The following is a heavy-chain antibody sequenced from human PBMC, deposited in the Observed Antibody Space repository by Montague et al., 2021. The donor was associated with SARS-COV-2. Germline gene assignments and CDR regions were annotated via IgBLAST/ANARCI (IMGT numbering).Heavy chain of an antibody. V-gene: IGHV4-61*02. D-gene: IGHD3-22*01. CDR1: GGSISSGSYY. CDR2: IYTSGST. CDR3: ARVPPYYYDSSGYYSGAFDI. J-gene: IGHJ3*02. Sequence: SETLSLTCTVSGGSISSGSYYWSWIRQPAGKGLEWIGRIYTSGSTNYNPSLKSRVTISVDTSKNQFSLKLSSVTAADTAVYYCARVPPYYYDSSGYYSGAFDIWGQGTMVTVSS.